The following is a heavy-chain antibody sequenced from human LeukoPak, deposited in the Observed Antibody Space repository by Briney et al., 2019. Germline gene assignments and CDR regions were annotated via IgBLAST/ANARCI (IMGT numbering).Heavy chain of an antibody. CDR1: GFTFSNYE. V-gene: IGHV3-48*03. Sequence: GGSLRLSRAASGFTFSNYEMNWVRQAPGKGLEWVSYIGSSSSSTYYADSVKGRFTISRDNAKNSLYLQMNSLRVEDTAVYYCARELYYYDSRGYYSNFDYWGQGTLVTVSS. J-gene: IGHJ4*02. CDR3: ARELYYYDSRGYYSNFDY. D-gene: IGHD3-22*01. CDR2: IGSSSSST.